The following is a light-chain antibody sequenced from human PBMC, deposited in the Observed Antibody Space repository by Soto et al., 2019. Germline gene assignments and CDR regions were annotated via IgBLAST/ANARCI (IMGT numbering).Light chain of an antibody. CDR1: QSFSSSH. Sequence: EIVLTQSPDTLSLSPGETATLSCRASQSFSSSHLAWYQQKVGQAPRLLIYGASSRATGIPDRLSGSGSGTDFTLIINRLDPEDFAVYYCQYYGTSTGTFGQGTKVDIK. J-gene: IGKJ1*01. V-gene: IGKV3-20*01. CDR2: GAS. CDR3: QYYGTSTGT.